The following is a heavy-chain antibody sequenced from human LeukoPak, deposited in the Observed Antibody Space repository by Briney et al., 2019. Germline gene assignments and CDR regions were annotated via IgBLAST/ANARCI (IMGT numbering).Heavy chain of an antibody. Sequence: SETLSLTCTVSGGSISSYYWSWIRQPAGKGLEWIGRIYTSGSTNYNPSLKSRVTMSVDTSKNQFSLKLSSVTAADTAVYYCARAGGGVPTEAASYYFDYWGQGTLVTVSS. CDR1: GGSISSYY. CDR2: IYTSGST. D-gene: IGHD1-14*01. V-gene: IGHV4-4*07. CDR3: ARAGGGVPTEAASYYFDY. J-gene: IGHJ4*02.